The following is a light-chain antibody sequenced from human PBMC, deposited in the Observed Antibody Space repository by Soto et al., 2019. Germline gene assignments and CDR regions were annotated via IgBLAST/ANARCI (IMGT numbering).Light chain of an antibody. CDR3: QKYISAPFT. Sequence: DIQMTQSPSSLSASVGDRVTITCRASQGISNYLAWYQQKPGKVPKLLIYGASTLQSGVPSRFSGSGSGTDFTLTISSLQPEDVATYFCQKYISAPFTFGPGTNVEIK. V-gene: IGKV1-27*01. J-gene: IGKJ3*01. CDR2: GAS. CDR1: QGISNY.